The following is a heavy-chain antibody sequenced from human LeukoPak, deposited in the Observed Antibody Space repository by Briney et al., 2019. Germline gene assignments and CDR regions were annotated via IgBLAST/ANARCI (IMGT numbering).Heavy chain of an antibody. V-gene: IGHV3-23*01. CDR1: GFTFTNFA. J-gene: IGHJ4*02. CDR3: AKGTQVFWYTSGSVIEY. Sequence: GGSLRLSCIASGFTFTNFAMTWVRQAPGKGLGWVSAISAPGGSTYYADSVKGRFTISRDNPKNTLYLQMNTLRAEDTAVYYCAKGTQVFWYTSGSVIEYWGQGSQVTVSS. CDR2: ISAPGGST. D-gene: IGHD3-10*01.